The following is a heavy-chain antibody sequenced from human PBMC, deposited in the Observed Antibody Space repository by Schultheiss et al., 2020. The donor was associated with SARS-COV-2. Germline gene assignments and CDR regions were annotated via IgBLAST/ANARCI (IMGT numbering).Heavy chain of an antibody. V-gene: IGHV4-4*07. J-gene: IGHJ6*02. CDR2: IYHSGST. CDR3: ARDMADYYYGMDV. D-gene: IGHD5-24*01. Sequence: SQTLSLTCTVSGGSISSYYWSWIRQPAGKGLEWIGRIYHSGSTYYNPSLKSRVTISVDTSKNQFSLKLSSVTAADTAVYYCARDMADYYYGMDVWGQGTTVTVSS. CDR1: GGSISSYY.